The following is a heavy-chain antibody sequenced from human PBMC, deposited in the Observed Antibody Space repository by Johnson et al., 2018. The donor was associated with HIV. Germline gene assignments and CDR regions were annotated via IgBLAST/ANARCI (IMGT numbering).Heavy chain of an antibody. CDR2: IWYDGSNK. J-gene: IGHJ3*02. Sequence: QVQLVESGGGVVQPGRSLRLSCAASGFTFSSYGMHWVRQAPGKGLEWVAVIWYDGSNKYYADSVKGRFTLSRDNSKKTVYLQMNSLRVEDTAVYYVRVVGDAFDIWGQGTMVTVSS. D-gene: IGHD2-15*01. CDR1: GFTFSSYG. CDR3: RVVGDAFDI. V-gene: IGHV3-33*01.